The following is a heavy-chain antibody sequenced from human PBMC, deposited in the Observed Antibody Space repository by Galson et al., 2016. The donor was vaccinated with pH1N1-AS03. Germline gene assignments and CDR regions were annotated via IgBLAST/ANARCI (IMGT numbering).Heavy chain of an antibody. V-gene: IGHV3-15*01. CDR3: VTGQGYSDLDY. D-gene: IGHD3-9*01. J-gene: IGHJ4*02. Sequence: SLRLSCAASGFTFKDTWMSWVRQAPGKGLEWVGRIKLMSQGGTTDYAAPVRGRFSISRDDSKNTLYLQMNSLKIEDTAVYYCVTGQGYSDLDYWGQGTLVTVSS. CDR1: GFTFKDTW. CDR2: IKLMSQGGTT.